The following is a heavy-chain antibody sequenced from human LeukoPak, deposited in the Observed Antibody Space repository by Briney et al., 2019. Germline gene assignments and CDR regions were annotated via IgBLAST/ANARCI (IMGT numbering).Heavy chain of an antibody. CDR3: ARSPGLGYSGGSCHFDY. D-gene: IGHD2-15*01. Sequence: PSETLSLTCTVSGGTLGTYYWSWLRQPPGKGLECLGYIYHTGTTSYKPSLKSRVTISVDTSKNQFSLRLSSVTAADTALYYCARSPGLGYSGGSCHFDYWRQGMLVSVPS. J-gene: IGHJ4*02. CDR1: GGTLGTYY. V-gene: IGHV4-59*08. CDR2: IYHTGTT.